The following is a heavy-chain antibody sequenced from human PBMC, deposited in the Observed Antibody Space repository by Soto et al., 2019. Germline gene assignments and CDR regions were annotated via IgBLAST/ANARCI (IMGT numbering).Heavy chain of an antibody. Sequence: EVQLVESGGGLVKPGGSLRLSCATSGFTFGSYTMNWVRQAPGKGLEWVSCISSASSYIDYADSVQGQFTISRDKYETSLYLHMNSLRAEDTAVYYCARRSGYAYVGLDHWGQGVLVTVS. CDR1: GFTFGSYT. CDR3: ARRSGYAYVGLDH. CDR2: ISSASSYI. V-gene: IGHV3-21*02. J-gene: IGHJ4*02. D-gene: IGHD5-18*01.